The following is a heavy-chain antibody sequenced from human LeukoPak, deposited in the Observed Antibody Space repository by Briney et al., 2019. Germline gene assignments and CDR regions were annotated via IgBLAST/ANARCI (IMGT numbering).Heavy chain of an antibody. V-gene: IGHV3-33*01. Sequence: GGSLRLSCAASGFTFSSYVMHWVRQAPGKGLEWVAVIWYDGFNKYYADSVKGRFTISRDNSKNTMYLEMNSLRAEDTAVYYCARGATYYYGSASYYHAYWGQGTLVTVSS. CDR2: IWYDGFNK. D-gene: IGHD3-10*01. CDR1: GFTFSSYV. CDR3: ARGATYYYGSASYYHAY. J-gene: IGHJ4*02.